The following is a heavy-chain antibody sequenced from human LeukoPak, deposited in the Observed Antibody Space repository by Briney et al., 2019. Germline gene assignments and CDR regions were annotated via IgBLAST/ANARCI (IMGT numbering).Heavy chain of an antibody. CDR3: ARVQFSSTWFIDY. J-gene: IGHJ4*02. D-gene: IGHD6-13*01. CDR1: GFTFSRYW. CDR2: INGDGSST. V-gene: IGHV3-74*01. Sequence: PGGSLRLSCAASGFTFSRYWMQWVRQAPGKGLVWVSRINGDGSSTTYADSVKGRFTISRDNAKNTLFLQMNSLRAEDTAVYYCARVQFSSTWFIDYWGQGALVTASS.